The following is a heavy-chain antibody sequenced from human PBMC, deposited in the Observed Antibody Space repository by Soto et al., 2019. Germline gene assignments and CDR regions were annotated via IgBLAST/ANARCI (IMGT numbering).Heavy chain of an antibody. CDR3: AGESWGSWGGFDI. D-gene: IGHD7-27*01. V-gene: IGHV6-1*01. CDR2: TYFRSKWYN. J-gene: IGHJ3*02. Sequence: SQTLSLTCVISGDSVSSNSAAWNWIRQSPSRGLEWLGRTYFRSKWYNDYAVSVESRITINPDTSKNQFSLQVNSVTPEDTAVYYCAGESWGSWGGFDIWAQGTAVTVSS. CDR1: GDSVSSNSAA.